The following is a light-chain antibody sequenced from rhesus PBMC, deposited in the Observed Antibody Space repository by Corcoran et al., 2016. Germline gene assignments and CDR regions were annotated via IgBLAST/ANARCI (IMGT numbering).Light chain of an antibody. CDR1: QSLPHSNGYTY. CDR3: LQDIPLPPYS. J-gene: IGKJ2*01. Sequence: DIVMTQTPLSLPVTPGEPASISCRSSQSLPHSNGYTYLFWYLQKPGQSPRLLVYLGSHRASGVPDRFSGSGSGTDFTLKISRVKAEDVGVYYCLQDIPLPPYSFGQGTKVEIK. V-gene: IGKV2-72*02. CDR2: LGS.